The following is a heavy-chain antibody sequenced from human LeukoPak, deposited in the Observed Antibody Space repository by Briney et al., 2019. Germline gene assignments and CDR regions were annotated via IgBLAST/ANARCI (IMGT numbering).Heavy chain of an antibody. D-gene: IGHD2-21*01. V-gene: IGHV6-1*01. CDR3: VGDGTCGH. CDR2: TYYRSKWYT. CDR1: GDSLSSNTVT. J-gene: IGHJ4*02. Sequence: SQTLSLTCALSGDSLSSNTVTWNWIRQSPSGGLEWLGRTYYRSKWYTAYAVSVRSRITISPDTSKNQVSLQLNSVNSVDSAVYYCVGDGTCGHWGQGTQVTVSS.